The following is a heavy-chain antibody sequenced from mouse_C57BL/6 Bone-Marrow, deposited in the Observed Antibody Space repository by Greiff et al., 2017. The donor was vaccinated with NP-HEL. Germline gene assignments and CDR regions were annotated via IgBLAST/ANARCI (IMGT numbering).Heavy chain of an antibody. CDR1: GFSLTSYG. CDR3: ARHGGLGYAMDY. Sequence: LVAPSQSLSITCTVSGFSLTSYGVHWVRQPPGKGLEWLVVIWSDGSTTYNSALKSRLSISKDNSKSQVFLKMNSLQTDDTAMYYCARHGGLGYAMDYWGQGTSVTVSS. D-gene: IGHD3-3*01. CDR2: IWSDGST. J-gene: IGHJ4*01. V-gene: IGHV2-6-2*01.